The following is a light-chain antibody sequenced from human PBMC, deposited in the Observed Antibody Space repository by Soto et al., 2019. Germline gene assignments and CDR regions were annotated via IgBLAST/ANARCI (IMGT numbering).Light chain of an antibody. CDR3: QQYNDWPRT. J-gene: IGKJ2*01. CDR2: GAS. CDR1: QSVRSN. Sequence: EIVMTQSPATLSVSPGERATLSFRASQSVRSNLAWYQQKLGQAPSLLIYGASTRATGNPARFSGSGSGTEFTLTISSLQSEDFAIFYCQQYNDWPRTFGQGTKL. V-gene: IGKV3-15*01.